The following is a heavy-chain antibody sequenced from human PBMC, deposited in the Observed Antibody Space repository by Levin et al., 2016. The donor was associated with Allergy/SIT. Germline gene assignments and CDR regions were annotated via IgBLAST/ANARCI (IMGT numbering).Heavy chain of an antibody. V-gene: IGHV4-39*01. CDR2: IYYSGST. J-gene: IGHJ4*02. CDR3: ARHILEWLLDY. CDR1: GGSISSGGYY. Sequence: SETLSLTCTVSGGSISSGGYYWSWIRQPPGKGLEWIGSIYYSGSTYYNPSLKSRVTISVDTSKNQFSLKLSSVTAADTAVYYCARHILEWLLDYWGQGTLVTVSS. D-gene: IGHD3-3*01.